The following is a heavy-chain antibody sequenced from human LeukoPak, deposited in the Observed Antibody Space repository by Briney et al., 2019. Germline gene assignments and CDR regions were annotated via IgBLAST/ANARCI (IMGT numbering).Heavy chain of an antibody. V-gene: IGHV5-10-1*01. D-gene: IGHD2-2*01. J-gene: IGHJ4*02. CDR2: IDPSDSYT. CDR1: GYSFTSYW. Sequence: GESLKISCKGSGYSFTSYWISWVRQMPGKGLEWMGRIDPSDSYTNYSPSFQGHVTISADKSISTAYLQWSSLKAPDTAMYYCARVSVVVPAADYWGQGTLVTVSS. CDR3: ARVSVVVPAADY.